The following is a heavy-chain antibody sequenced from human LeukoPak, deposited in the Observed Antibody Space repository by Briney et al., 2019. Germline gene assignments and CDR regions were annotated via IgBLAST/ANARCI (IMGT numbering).Heavy chain of an antibody. D-gene: IGHD3-3*01. V-gene: IGHV3-21*01. Sequence: PGGSLRLSCAASGFTFSSHTMNWVRQAPGKGLELVSSISSSSSYIYYADSVKGRFTISRDNAKNSLYLRMNSLRAEDTAVYYCARNYDFWSGYFNSVDSWGQGTLVTVSS. CDR3: ARNYDFWSGYFNSVDS. J-gene: IGHJ5*01. CDR2: ISSSSSYI. CDR1: GFTFSSHT.